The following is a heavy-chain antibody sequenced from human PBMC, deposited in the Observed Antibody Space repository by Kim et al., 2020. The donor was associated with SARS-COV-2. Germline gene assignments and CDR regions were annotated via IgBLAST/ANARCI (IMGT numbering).Heavy chain of an antibody. J-gene: IGHJ5*02. CDR1: GYTFTGYY. CDR3: ARDSSGWYPGWFDP. V-gene: IGHV1-2*06. D-gene: IGHD6-19*01. CDR2: INPNSGGT. Sequence: ASVKVSCKASGYTFTGYYMHWVRQAPGQGLEWMGRINPNSGGTNYAQKFQGRVTMTRDTSISTAYMELSRLRSDDTAVYYCARDSSGWYPGWFDPWGQGTLVTVSS.